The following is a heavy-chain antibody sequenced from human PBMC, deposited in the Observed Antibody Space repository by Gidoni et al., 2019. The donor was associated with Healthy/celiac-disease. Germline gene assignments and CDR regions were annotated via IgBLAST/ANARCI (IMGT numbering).Heavy chain of an antibody. D-gene: IGHD2-2*01. Sequence: QVQLVESGGGVVQHGRALRIPWAAPGFPFSSYRRPWVRQAPGKGLGWVAVIGYDGSNNYDAESVEGRFTISRDNSNNTLYLQMNSLRAEDTADYSCARDTSAYCSSTSCYEPFDYWGQGTLVTVSS. V-gene: IGHV3-33*01. J-gene: IGHJ4*02. CDR1: GFPFSSYR. CDR2: IGYDGSNN. CDR3: ARDTSAYCSSTSCYEPFDY.